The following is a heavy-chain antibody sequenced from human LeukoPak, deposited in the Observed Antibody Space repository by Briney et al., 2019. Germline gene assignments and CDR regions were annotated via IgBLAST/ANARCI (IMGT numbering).Heavy chain of an antibody. V-gene: IGHV3-30-3*01. J-gene: IGHJ4*02. CDR2: ISYDGSNK. CDR3: AKGSDLLYGYFDY. CDR1: GFTFSSYA. Sequence: PGGSLRLSCAASGFTFSSYAMHWVRQAPGKGLEWVAVISYDGSNKYYADSVKGRFTISRDNSKNTLYLQMNSLRAEDTAVYYCAKGSDLLYGYFDYWGQGTLVTVSS. D-gene: IGHD3-10*01.